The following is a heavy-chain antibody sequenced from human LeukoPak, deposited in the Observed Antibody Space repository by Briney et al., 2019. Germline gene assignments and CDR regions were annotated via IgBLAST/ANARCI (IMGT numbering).Heavy chain of an antibody. CDR2: IRSKANNYGT. D-gene: IGHD7-27*01. Sequence: GGSLRLSCAASGFTFGGSAMHWVRQASGKGLEWVGRIRSKANNYGTAYAASVKGRFTISRDDSKNTAYLQMNSLKTEDTAVYYCTSDPTSNWGSFDYWGQGTLVTVSS. CDR3: TSDPTSNWGSFDY. V-gene: IGHV3-73*01. J-gene: IGHJ4*02. CDR1: GFTFGGSA.